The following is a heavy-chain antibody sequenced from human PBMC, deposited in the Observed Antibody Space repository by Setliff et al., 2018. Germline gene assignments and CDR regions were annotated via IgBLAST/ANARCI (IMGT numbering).Heavy chain of an antibody. D-gene: IGHD3-16*01. J-gene: IGHJ4*02. Sequence: SETLSLTCTVSGASISTHYWSWIRQPPGKGLEWIGHTYYIGTTKYSPSLKGRVTISVDTSKNKVSLKMNFVTAADTAVYYCARGGVLGTGDSDYWGQGTLVTVSS. V-gene: IGHV4-59*11. CDR1: GASISTHY. CDR2: TYYIGTT. CDR3: ARGGVLGTGDSDY.